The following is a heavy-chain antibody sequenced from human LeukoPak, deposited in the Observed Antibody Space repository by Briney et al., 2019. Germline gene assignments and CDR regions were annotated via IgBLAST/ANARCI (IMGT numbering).Heavy chain of an antibody. CDR3: ARDGGNRYYYDSSGYFDY. CDR2: ISSSSSYI. CDR1: GFTFSSYS. J-gene: IGHJ4*02. D-gene: IGHD3-22*01. Sequence: GGSLRLSCAASGFTFSSYSMNWVRQAPGKGLEWVSSISSSSSYIYYADSVKGRFTISRDNAKNSLYLQMNSLGAEDTAVYYCARDGGNRYYYDSSGYFDYWGQGTLVTVSS. V-gene: IGHV3-21*01.